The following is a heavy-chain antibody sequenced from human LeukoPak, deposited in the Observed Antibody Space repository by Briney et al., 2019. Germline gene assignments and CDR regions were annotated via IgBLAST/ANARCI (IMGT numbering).Heavy chain of an antibody. CDR3: ARGQITSSGYYMDV. CDR2: IHYSGII. Sequence: SGTLSLTCTVSGGSISSHYWSWIRQSPTKGLEWIGYIHYSGIINYNPSLKSRVTMSVDTSKNKFSLRLSSVTAADTAVYYCARGQITSSGYYMDVWGKGTTVTVSS. CDR1: GGSISSHY. J-gene: IGHJ6*03. D-gene: IGHD1-14*01. V-gene: IGHV4-59*11.